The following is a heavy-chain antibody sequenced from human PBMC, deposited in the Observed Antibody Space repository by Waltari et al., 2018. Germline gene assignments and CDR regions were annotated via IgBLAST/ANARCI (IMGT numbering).Heavy chain of an antibody. Sequence: QVQLQESGPGLVKPSETLSLTCTVSGGSIRSYSWNWIRQAAGKGLEWIGRVYASGVINYNPSLKSRVTMSVDTSKNQLSLKLRSVTAADTAVYFCARWGAVSEDYYYGMDVWGRGTTVTVSS. D-gene: IGHD6-19*01. CDR2: VYASGVI. J-gene: IGHJ6*02. V-gene: IGHV4-4*07. CDR1: GGSIRSYS. CDR3: ARWGAVSEDYYYGMDV.